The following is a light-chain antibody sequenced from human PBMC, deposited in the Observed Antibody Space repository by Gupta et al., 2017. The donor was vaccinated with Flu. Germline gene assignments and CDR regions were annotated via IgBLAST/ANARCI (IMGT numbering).Light chain of an antibody. CDR1: TLPKQY. V-gene: IGLV3-25*02. J-gene: IGLJ2*01. Sequence: SSELTQAPSVSVPPGQTARITCSGDTLPKQYVYWYQQKPGQGRVLVIYKGSERPPGIPERLSGSISGTTATLTIGGVQAEDEADYYCQSADYRGTGFGGGTKLTVL. CDR2: KGS. CDR3: QSADYRGTG.